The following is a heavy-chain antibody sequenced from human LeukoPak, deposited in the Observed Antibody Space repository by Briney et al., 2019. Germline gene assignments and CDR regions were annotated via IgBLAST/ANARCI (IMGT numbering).Heavy chain of an antibody. D-gene: IGHD2-2*01. CDR3: TRSGYCSSTSCPSGYYYYYMDV. CDR2: IRSKAYGGTT. J-gene: IGHJ6*03. V-gene: IGHV3-49*04. Sequence: GGSLRLSCTASGFTFGDYAMSWVRQAPGKGLEWVGFIRSKAYGGTTEYAASVKGRFTISRDDSKSIAYLQMNSLKTEDTAVYYCTRSGYCSSTSCPSGYYYYYMDVWGKGTTVTVSS. CDR1: GFTFGDYA.